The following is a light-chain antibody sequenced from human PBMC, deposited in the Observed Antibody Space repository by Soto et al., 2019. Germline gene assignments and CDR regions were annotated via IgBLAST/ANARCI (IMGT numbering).Light chain of an antibody. CDR2: GAS. CDR3: QQYHNWPLYT. Sequence: EIVMTQSPATLSVSPGEGATLSCRASQSVRSKLAWYQQKPGQAPRLLIYGASTRATGIPARFSGSGSGTEFTLTISSLQSEDFAVYYCQQYHNWPLYTFGQGTKLESK. J-gene: IGKJ2*01. V-gene: IGKV3-15*01. CDR1: QSVRSK.